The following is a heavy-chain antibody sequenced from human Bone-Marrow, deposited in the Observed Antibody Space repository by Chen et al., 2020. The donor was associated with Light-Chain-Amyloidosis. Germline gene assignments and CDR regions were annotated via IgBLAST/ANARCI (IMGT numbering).Heavy chain of an antibody. J-gene: IGHJ6*02. Sequence: EGQLLESGGGLGQPGGSLSVSCAASGFSFAKFTMNWVRQAPGRGPEWVSAISGSGVTTYYSDSVKGRFTISRDNLNNTVFLQMDSLRAEDTAIYYCAKSQGSTWSYYYYAMDVWGQGTTVTVSS. CDR1: GFSFAKFT. CDR2: ISGSGVTT. V-gene: IGHV3-23*01. D-gene: IGHD6-13*01. CDR3: AKSQGSTWSYYYYAMDV.